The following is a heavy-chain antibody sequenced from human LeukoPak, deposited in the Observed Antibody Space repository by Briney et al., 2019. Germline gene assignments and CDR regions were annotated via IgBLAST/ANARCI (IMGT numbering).Heavy chain of an antibody. D-gene: IGHD5-18*01. CDR2: IWYDGSNK. CDR3: ARHSFRPADTAMGIDY. J-gene: IGHJ4*02. Sequence: PGGSLRLSCAASGFTFSSYGMHWVRQAPGKGLEWVAVIWYDGSNKYYADSVKGRFTISRDNSKNTLYLQMNSLRAGDTAVYYCARHSFRPADTAMGIDYWGQGTLVTVSS. CDR1: GFTFSSYG. V-gene: IGHV3-33*01.